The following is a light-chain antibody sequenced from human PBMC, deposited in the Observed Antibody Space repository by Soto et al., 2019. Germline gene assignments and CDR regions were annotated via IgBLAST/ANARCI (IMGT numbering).Light chain of an antibody. J-gene: IGLJ2*01. CDR3: QAYVSRLSDVV. V-gene: IGLV1-40*01. CDR2: GNS. CDR1: SSNIGAGYD. Sequence: QSVLTQPPSVSGAPGQRVTISCTGSSSNIGAGYDVHWYQQLPGTAPKLLIYGNSNRPSGVPDRFSGSSSGTSATLAITGLQAEEEAYYCRQAYVSRLSDVVFGGGTQRTFL.